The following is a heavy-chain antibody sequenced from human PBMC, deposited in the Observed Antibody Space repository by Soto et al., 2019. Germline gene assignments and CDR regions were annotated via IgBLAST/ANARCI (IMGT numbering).Heavy chain of an antibody. CDR1: GFTFSSYG. J-gene: IGHJ3*02. CDR3: ARDPLPKTGDRDAFDI. Sequence: QVQLVESGGGVVQPGRSLRLSCAASGFTFSSYGMHWVRQAPGKGLEWVAVIWYDGSNKYYADSVKGRFTISRDNSKNTLYLQMNSLRAEDTAVYYCARDPLPKTGDRDAFDIWGQGTMVTVSS. V-gene: IGHV3-33*01. D-gene: IGHD7-27*01. CDR2: IWYDGSNK.